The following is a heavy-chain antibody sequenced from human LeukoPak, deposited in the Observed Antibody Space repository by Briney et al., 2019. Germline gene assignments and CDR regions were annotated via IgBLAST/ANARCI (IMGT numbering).Heavy chain of an antibody. CDR2: IYNSGST. J-gene: IGHJ5*02. CDR3: SKNGQSGFSFDP. V-gene: IGHV4-59*12. D-gene: IGHD3-3*01. Sequence: SETLSLTCVVSGGSITSYYWSWIRQSPGKGLEWIGKIYNSGSTNYNPSLKSRVTISVDTSKNQFSLKLSSVTAADTAVYYCSKNGQSGFSFDPWGQGTLVTVSS. CDR1: GGSITSYY.